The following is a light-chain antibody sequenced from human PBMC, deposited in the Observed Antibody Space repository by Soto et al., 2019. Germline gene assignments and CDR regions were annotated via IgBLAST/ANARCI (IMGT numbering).Light chain of an antibody. J-gene: IGKJ5*01. CDR1: QSVSSSY. CDR2: GAS. V-gene: IGKV3-20*01. Sequence: EIVLTQSPGTLSLSPGETATLSCRASQSVSSSYVAWYQQKPGQAPRLLMYGASSRATGIPDRFSGSGSGTDFTLTISRLEPEDFAVYYCQQYGSSPSITFGRGTRLESK. CDR3: QQYGSSPSIT.